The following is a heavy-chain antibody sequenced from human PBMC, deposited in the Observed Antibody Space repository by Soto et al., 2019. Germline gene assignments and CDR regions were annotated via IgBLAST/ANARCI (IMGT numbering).Heavy chain of an antibody. D-gene: IGHD6-6*01. CDR3: SRVEYVTSSPIG. V-gene: IGHV3-73*01. Sequence: GGSLRLSCAASGFTFSSYSMNWVRQASGKGLEWIARIRTKSNGYATTYAASVKGRFTISRDDSKNMAYLQMNGLKTEDTAMYYCSRVEYVTSSPIGWGQGTLVTVSS. J-gene: IGHJ4*02. CDR2: IRTKSNGYAT. CDR1: GFTFSSYS.